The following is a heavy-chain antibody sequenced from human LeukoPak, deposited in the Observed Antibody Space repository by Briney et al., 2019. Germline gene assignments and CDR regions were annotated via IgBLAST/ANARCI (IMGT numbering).Heavy chain of an antibody. Sequence: SGTLSLTCTVSGGSVSSGSYYWSWIRQPPGKGLEWIGYIYYSGSTNYNPSLKSRVTISVDTSKDQFSLKLSSVTAADTAVYYCARDIDYYDSREGMDVWGQGTTVTVSS. CDR1: GGSVSSGSYY. V-gene: IGHV4-61*01. D-gene: IGHD3-22*01. CDR2: IYYSGST. J-gene: IGHJ6*02. CDR3: ARDIDYYDSREGMDV.